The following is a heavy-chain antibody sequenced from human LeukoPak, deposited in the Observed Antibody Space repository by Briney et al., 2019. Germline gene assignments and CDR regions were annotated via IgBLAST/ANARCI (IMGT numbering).Heavy chain of an antibody. CDR3: ASDKGYSNNYFDY. D-gene: IGHD6-13*01. CDR2: IYYSGST. CDR1: GGSISTTGYY. J-gene: IGHJ4*01. V-gene: IGHV4-39*01. Sequence: ASETLSLTCTVSGGSISTTGYYWAWIRQPPGKGLEWIASIYYSGSTYYNSSLKSRVTISVDTSRNQFSLKLSSVTAADTALYYCASDKGYSNNYFDYWGQGTLVTVSS.